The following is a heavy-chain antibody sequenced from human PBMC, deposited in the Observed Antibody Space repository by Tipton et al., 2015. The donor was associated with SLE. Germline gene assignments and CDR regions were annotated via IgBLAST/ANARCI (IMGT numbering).Heavy chain of an antibody. V-gene: IGHV4-39*01. CDR3: ASTVYDFWTN. J-gene: IGHJ4*02. Sequence: TLSLTCTVSRGPFSSSSYYWGWIRQPPGKGLEWIGNIYYSGSTFYNPSLKSRVTISVDTSKNQFSLKLSSVTAADTAVYYCASTVYDFWTNWGQGTLVAVSS. D-gene: IGHD3-3*01. CDR1: RGPFSSSSYY. CDR2: IYYSGST.